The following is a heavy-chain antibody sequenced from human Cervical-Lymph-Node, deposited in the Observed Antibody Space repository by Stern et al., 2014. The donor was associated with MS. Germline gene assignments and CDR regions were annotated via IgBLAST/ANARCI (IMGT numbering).Heavy chain of an antibody. D-gene: IGHD3-16*01. CDR3: ARTWGLGAPGNLDY. CDR2: ISYRGNT. V-gene: IGHV4-59*01. J-gene: IGHJ4*02. Sequence: QVQLQESGPGLVKPSETLSLTCTVSGDSISTYFWSWIRQPPGKGLEWIGYISYRGNTNYNPSLKSRVSISLDTSRNQFSLRLSSVTAADTAVYYCARTWGLGAPGNLDYWGQGTLVAVSS. CDR1: GDSISTYF.